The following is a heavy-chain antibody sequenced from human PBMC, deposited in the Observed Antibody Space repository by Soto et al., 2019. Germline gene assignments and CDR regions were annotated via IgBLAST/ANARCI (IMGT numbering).Heavy chain of an antibody. D-gene: IGHD6-19*01. J-gene: IGHJ3*01. V-gene: IGHV4-34*01. CDR3: ARGGSSDWQVAFDF. CDR1: GGSFSGYF. Sequence: QLQQQQWGAGLLKPSETLSLTCAVYGGSFSGYFWNWIRQSPGKGLEWIGKVNHNGRNNYNPSLKRRVSISLDMSKNQISLKLTSVTAADTAVYYCARGGSSDWQVAFDFWGQGTMVTVSS. CDR2: VNHNGRN.